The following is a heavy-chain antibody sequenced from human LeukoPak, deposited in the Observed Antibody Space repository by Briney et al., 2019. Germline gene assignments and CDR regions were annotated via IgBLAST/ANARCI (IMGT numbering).Heavy chain of an antibody. V-gene: IGHV3-21*01. D-gene: IGHD6-19*01. CDR1: GFTFSSYS. CDR3: AMAVAGKIDAFDI. Sequence: GGSLRLSCAASGFTFSSYSMNWVRQAPGKGLEWVSSISSSSSYMYYADSVKGRFTISRDNAKNSLYLQMNSLRAEDTAVYYCAMAVAGKIDAFDIWGQGTMVTVSS. CDR2: ISSSSSYM. J-gene: IGHJ3*02.